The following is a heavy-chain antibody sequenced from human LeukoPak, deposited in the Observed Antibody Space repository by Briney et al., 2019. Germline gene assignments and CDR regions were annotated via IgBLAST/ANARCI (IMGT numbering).Heavy chain of an antibody. CDR2: ISGSGSTI. V-gene: IGHV3-48*03. CDR3: ARVRVNDYVGYYMDV. J-gene: IGHJ6*03. Sequence: GGSLRLSCAASGFTLSSYEMNWFRQAPGKGLEWVSYISGSGSTIYYADSVKGRFTISRDNAKNSLYLQMNSLRAEDTAVYYCARVRVNDYVGYYMDVWGKGTTVTISS. CDR1: GFTLSSYE. D-gene: IGHD4-17*01.